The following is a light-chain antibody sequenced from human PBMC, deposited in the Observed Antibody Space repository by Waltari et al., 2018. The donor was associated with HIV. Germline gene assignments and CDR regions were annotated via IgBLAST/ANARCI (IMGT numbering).Light chain of an antibody. CDR1: ESVNSH. V-gene: IGKV3-15*01. J-gene: IGKJ2*01. Sequence: VMPQSPSTLSVSPGERATLSCTARESVNSHLASYQHNPAQPPSLLLYDASTRATGVPATFSGSGSWTEFTLTISSLQSEDFAIYYCQQYNHWPPYTFGQGTKLEIK. CDR3: QQYNHWPPYT. CDR2: DAS.